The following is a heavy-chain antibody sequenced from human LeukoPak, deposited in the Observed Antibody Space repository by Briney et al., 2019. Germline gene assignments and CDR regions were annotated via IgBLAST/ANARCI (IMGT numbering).Heavy chain of an antibody. CDR2: MKQDGSEK. Sequence: GGSLRLSCAASGFTFSSFWMTWVRQAPGKGLEWVAHMKQDGSEKYYVDSVKGRFTISRDNDKTSLYLQMSSLRAEDTAVYYCARDLTGEGVGAFDIWGQGTMVTVSS. J-gene: IGHJ3*02. V-gene: IGHV3-7*01. CDR3: ARDLTGEGVGAFDI. D-gene: IGHD7-27*01. CDR1: GFTFSSFW.